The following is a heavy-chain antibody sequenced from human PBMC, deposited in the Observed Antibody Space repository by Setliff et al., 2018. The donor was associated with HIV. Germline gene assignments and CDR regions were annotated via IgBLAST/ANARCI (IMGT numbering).Heavy chain of an antibody. CDR1: GGSFSGYY. CDR2: INHSGST. D-gene: IGHD5-12*01. V-gene: IGHV4-34*01. Sequence: PSETLSLTCAVYGGSFSGYYWSWIRQPPGKGLEWIGEINHSGSTNYNPSPKSRVTISVDTSKNQFSLKLSSVTAADTAVYYCARGRGYSGYYYYYYYMDVWGKGTTVTVS. J-gene: IGHJ6*03. CDR3: ARGRGYSGYYYYYYYMDV.